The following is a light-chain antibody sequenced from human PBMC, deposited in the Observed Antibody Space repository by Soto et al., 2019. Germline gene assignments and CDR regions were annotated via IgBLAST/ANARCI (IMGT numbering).Light chain of an antibody. CDR3: QQRSSWPRT. CDR1: RGVSSY. V-gene: IGKV3-11*01. CDR2: DAS. Sequence: EVVLTQAPATLSLSPGERATLSCRASRGVSSYLAWYQQIPGQAPRLLIYDASNRATGIPTRFSGSGSGTDFTLTVSSLEPEDFAVYYCQQRSSWPRTFGQRTRLEIK. J-gene: IGKJ5*01.